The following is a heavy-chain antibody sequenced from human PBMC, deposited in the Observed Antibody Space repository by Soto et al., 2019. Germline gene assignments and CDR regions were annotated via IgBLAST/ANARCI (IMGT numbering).Heavy chain of an antibody. V-gene: IGHV4-34*01. J-gene: IGHJ4*02. D-gene: IGHD3-3*02. CDR3: ARHFPII. Sequence: PSETLSLTCAVYGGSFSGYSWSWIRQPPGKGLEWIGEINHSGSTNYNPSLKSRVTISVDTSKNQFSLKLSSVTAADTAVYYCARHFPIIWGQGTLVTVSS. CDR1: GGSFSGYS. CDR2: INHSGST.